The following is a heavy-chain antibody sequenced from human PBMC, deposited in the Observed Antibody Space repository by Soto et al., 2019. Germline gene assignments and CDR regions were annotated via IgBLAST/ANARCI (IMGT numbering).Heavy chain of an antibody. V-gene: IGHV3-48*03. CDR2: ISGSGNSI. J-gene: IGHJ6*02. CDR1: GFFFSYYE. CDR3: ARGEGSWSSHGIDV. Sequence: SLRLSCAASGFFFSYYEMNWVRQAPGKGLEWVSYISGSGNSISYADSMKGRFTISGDNAKNSLYLQMISLRAEDTAVYYCARGEGSWSSHGIDVWGQGTTVTVSS. D-gene: IGHD6-13*01.